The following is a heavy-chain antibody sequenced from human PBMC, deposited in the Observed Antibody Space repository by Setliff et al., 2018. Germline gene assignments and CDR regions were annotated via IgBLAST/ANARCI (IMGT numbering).Heavy chain of an antibody. CDR2: IYYSGST. CDR3: TRGRQNYYYMDV. V-gene: IGHV4-31*03. CDR1: GGSISSGGYY. Sequence: SETLSLTCTVSGGSISSGGYYWSWIRQHPGKGLEWIGYIYYSGSTYYNPSLKSRVTISVDTSKNQFSLSLTSVTAEDTAVYYCTRGRQNYYYMDVWGKGTTVTVSS. J-gene: IGHJ6*03.